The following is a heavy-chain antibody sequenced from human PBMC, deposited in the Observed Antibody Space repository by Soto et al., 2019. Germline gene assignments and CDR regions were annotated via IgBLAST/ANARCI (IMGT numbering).Heavy chain of an antibody. V-gene: IGHV4-59*08. D-gene: IGHD2-2*01. J-gene: IGHJ6*03. Sequence: WTWIRQSPGTGLEWIGYIYYSGSTDYNPSLRGRLAISIATSKNQFSLRLNSMTAADTAVYYCAGRDCSGTNCYYLDYYYMDVWGKGTTVTVSS. CDR2: IYYSGST. CDR3: AGRDCSGTNCYYLDYYYMDV.